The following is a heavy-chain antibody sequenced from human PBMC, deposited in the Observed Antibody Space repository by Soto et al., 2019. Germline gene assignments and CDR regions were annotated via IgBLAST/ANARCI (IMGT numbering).Heavy chain of an antibody. V-gene: IGHV1-69*01. J-gene: IGHJ4*02. D-gene: IGHD3-10*01. Sequence: QVQLVQSGAEVKKPGSSVKVSCKASGGTFSSYAISWVRQAPGQGLEWMGGIIPIFGTANYAQKCQGRVTITADESTSTAYMELSSLRSEDTAVYYCARDLSTMVRGAAYYFDYWGQGTLVTVSS. CDR3: ARDLSTMVRGAAYYFDY. CDR2: IIPIFGTA. CDR1: GGTFSSYA.